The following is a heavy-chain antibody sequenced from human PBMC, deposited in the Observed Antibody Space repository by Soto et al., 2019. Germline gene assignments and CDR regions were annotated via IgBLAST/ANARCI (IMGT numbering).Heavy chain of an antibody. CDR2: IIQDGGDK. D-gene: IGHD2-2*01. V-gene: IGHV3-7*05. CDR3: ARALYGGTTTFDY. CDR1: GFTFSLHW. J-gene: IGHJ4*02. Sequence: GGSLRLSCAASGFTFSLHWMGWVRQAPGKGLEWVANIIQDGGDKYYVDSVEGRFTISRDNAKNSLFLQMNSLRAEDTAVYYCARALYGGTTTFDYWGQGTLVTVSS.